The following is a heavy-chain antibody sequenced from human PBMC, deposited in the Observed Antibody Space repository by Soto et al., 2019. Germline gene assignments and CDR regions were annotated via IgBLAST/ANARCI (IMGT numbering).Heavy chain of an antibody. Sequence: QVQLVQSGAEVKKPGSSVKVSCKASGGTFSSYAISWVRQAPGQGLEWMGGIIPIFGTANYAQKFQGRVTITADESTSTAYMELSSLRSEDTAVYYCARVQGSYYYGSGKYYGMDVWGQGTTVTVSS. CDR2: IIPIFGTA. CDR3: ARVQGSYYYGSGKYYGMDV. D-gene: IGHD3-10*01. CDR1: GGTFSSYA. J-gene: IGHJ6*02. V-gene: IGHV1-69*01.